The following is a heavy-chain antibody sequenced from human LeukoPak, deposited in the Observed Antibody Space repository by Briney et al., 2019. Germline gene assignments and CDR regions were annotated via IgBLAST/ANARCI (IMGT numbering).Heavy chain of an antibody. CDR2: TLSDGSFS. CDR3: VKADAFPSNTYFQI. CDR1: GFTLKSYI. V-gene: IGHV3-30*18. D-gene: IGHD2-21*01. J-gene: IGHJ1*01. Sequence: PGRSLRLSCEASGFTLKSYIMHWVRQAPGKGLEWVAYTLSDGSFSYYADSVKGRFNISKDNSKSTLYLQMNTLRAEDSAVYYCVKADAFPSNTYFQIWGQGTLVIVSS.